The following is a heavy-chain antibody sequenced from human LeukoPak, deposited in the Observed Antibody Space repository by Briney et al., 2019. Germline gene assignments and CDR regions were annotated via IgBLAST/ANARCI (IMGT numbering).Heavy chain of an antibody. Sequence: ASVKVSCKASGYTFTGYYMHWVRQAPGQGLEWMGRINPNSGGTNYAQKFQGRVTMTRDTSISTASMELSSLSSDDTAVYFCARRVGSSSGYSFDYWGQGTLVTVSS. V-gene: IGHV1-2*06. D-gene: IGHD5-12*01. J-gene: IGHJ4*02. CDR2: INPNSGGT. CDR1: GYTFTGYY. CDR3: ARRVGSSSGYSFDY.